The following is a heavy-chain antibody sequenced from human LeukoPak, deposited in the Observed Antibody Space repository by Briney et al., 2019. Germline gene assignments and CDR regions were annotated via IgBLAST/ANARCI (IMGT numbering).Heavy chain of an antibody. V-gene: IGHV4-4*07. CDR3: ARLNRGSSPRGVFDI. J-gene: IGHJ3*02. Sequence: PSETLSLTCNVSGASINTYYWSWIRQSAGGGLEFIGRVYTSGSPDYNPSLKSRVAMSADTSKNQFSLKLSSVTAADTAVYYCARLNRGSSPRGVFDIWGQGTMVTVSS. CDR2: VYTSGSP. CDR1: GASINTYY. D-gene: IGHD2-8*02.